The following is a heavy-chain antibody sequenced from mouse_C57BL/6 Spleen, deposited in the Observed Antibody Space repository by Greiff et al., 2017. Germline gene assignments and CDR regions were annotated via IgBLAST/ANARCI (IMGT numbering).Heavy chain of an antibody. CDR3: TRFIYYVRVGAMDY. CDR2: IRNKANNHAT. D-gene: IGHD2-1*01. CDR1: GFTFSDAW. V-gene: IGHV6-6*01. Sequence: EVQLQESGGGLVQPGGSMKLSCAASGFTFSDAWMDWVRQSPEKGLEWVAEIRNKANNHATYYAESVKGRFTISRDDSKSSVYLQMNSLRAEDTGIYYCTRFIYYVRVGAMDYWGQGTSVTVSS. J-gene: IGHJ4*01.